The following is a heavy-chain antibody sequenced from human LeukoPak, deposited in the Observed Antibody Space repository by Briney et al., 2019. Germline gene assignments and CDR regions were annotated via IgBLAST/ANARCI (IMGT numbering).Heavy chain of an antibody. CDR3: ARADRLHGGPYLIGP. CDR1: GYSFTDYY. J-gene: IGHJ5*02. CDR2: SNPNSGGT. Sequence: ASVKVSCKASGYSFTDYYMHWVRQAPGQGLEWMGWSNPNSGGTSSARRFQGRVTMTRDTSIATVYMEVSWLTSDDTAIYYCARADRLHGGPYLIGPWGQGTLVTVSS. V-gene: IGHV1-2*02. D-gene: IGHD2-21*01.